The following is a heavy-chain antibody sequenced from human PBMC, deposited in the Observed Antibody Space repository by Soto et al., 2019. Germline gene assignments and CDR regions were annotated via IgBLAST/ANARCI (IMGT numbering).Heavy chain of an antibody. CDR1: GFTFSSYW. CDR3: ATSRLTVAGIGTSYY. J-gene: IGHJ4*02. V-gene: IGHV3-74*01. Sequence: GGSLRLSCAASGFTFSSYWMHWVRQVPGKGLVWVSVISRDGSTTNYADSVKGRFTISRDNAKNTLFLQMNSLRAEDTAVYYCATSRLTVAGIGTSYYWGQGTQVTVSS. D-gene: IGHD6-19*01. CDR2: ISRDGSTT.